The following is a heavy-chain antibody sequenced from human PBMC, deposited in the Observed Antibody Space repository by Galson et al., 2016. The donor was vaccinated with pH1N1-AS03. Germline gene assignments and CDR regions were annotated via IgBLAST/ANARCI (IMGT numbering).Heavy chain of an antibody. CDR2: IYGGGDT. J-gene: IGHJ4*02. CDR3: AREPWGSTQGEY. D-gene: IGHD3-16*01. V-gene: IGHV3-53*01. CDR1: GFTINNNY. Sequence: SLRLSCAASGFTINNNYMSWVRQAPGKGLEWVSVIYGGGDTFYADSVKGRFTISRDNSKNTVYLQMNSLRVEDTAVYYCAREPWGSTQGEYWGQGIPVTVSS.